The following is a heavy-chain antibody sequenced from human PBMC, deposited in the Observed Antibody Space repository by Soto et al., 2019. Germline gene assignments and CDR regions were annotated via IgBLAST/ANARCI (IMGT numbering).Heavy chain of an antibody. V-gene: IGHV1-46*01. D-gene: IGHD3-9*01. Sequence: VKVSCKASGYTFTSYYMHWVRQAPGQGLEWMGIINPSGGSTSYAQKFQGRVTMNRDTSTSTVYMELSSLRSEDTAVYYCARAPYDILTGYFLSHFDYWGQGTLVTVSS. CDR3: ARAPYDILTGYFLSHFDY. J-gene: IGHJ4*02. CDR2: INPSGGST. CDR1: GYTFTSYY.